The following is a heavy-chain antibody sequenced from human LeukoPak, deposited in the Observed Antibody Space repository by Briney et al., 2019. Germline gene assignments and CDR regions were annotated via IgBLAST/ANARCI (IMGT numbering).Heavy chain of an antibody. Sequence: GRSLRLSCAASGFTFSSYGMHWVRQAPGKGMEWVAVISYDGSNKYYAHSVKGRFTISRDNSKNTLYLQMNSLRAEDTAVYYCAKISAGDAFDYWGQGTLVTVSS. J-gene: IGHJ4*02. CDR2: ISYDGSNK. CDR1: GFTFSSYG. V-gene: IGHV3-30*18. CDR3: AKISAGDAFDY. D-gene: IGHD7-27*01.